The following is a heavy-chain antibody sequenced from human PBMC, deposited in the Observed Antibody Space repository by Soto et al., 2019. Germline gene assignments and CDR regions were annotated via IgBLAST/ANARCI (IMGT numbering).Heavy chain of an antibody. CDR2: ISSISDNT. CDR3: ARLPKGSLVTA. V-gene: IGHV3-48*02. J-gene: IGHJ4*02. D-gene: IGHD2-21*02. Sequence: EVQLVESGGGLVFPGGSLRLSCVASGFSFSDYSMNWVRQAPGKGLEWVSYISSISDNTQYADCVKGRFTVSRDNAKNSLFLQMDSLIDEDTAIYYCARLPKGSLVTAWGQGTLVTVSS. CDR1: GFSFSDYS.